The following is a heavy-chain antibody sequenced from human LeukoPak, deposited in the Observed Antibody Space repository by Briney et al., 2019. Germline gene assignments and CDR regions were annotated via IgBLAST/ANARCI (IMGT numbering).Heavy chain of an antibody. CDR3: AREGATEVTPAFDY. Sequence: GGSVTLLCAASGFTFSSYWMHWLRQAPGKGLVGVSRINSDGSSTRYADSVKGRFTISRDNAKNTLYLQRNSLRAEETAVYYCAREGATEVTPAFDYWGQGTLVTVSS. V-gene: IGHV3-74*01. CDR2: INSDGSST. J-gene: IGHJ4*02. D-gene: IGHD4-23*01. CDR1: GFTFSSYW.